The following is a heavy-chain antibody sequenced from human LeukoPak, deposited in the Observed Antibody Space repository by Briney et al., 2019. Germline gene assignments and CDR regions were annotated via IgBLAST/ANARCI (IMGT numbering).Heavy chain of an antibody. CDR1: GGTFSSYA. CDR3: ARGRCTNGACYPQSNYYYYMDV. V-gene: IGHV1-69*05. CDR2: IIPIFGTA. D-gene: IGHD2-8*01. Sequence: SVKVSCKASGGTFSSYAISWVRQAPGQGLEWMGGIIPIFGTANYAQKFQGRVTITTDESTSTAYMELSSLRSEDTAVYYCARGRCTNGACYPQSNYYYYMDVWGKGTTVTVSS. J-gene: IGHJ6*03.